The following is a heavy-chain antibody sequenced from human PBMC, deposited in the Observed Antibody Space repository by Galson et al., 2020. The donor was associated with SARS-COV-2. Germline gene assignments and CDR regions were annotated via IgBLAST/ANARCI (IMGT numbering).Heavy chain of an antibody. CDR2: IDWDDDK. CDR1: GFSLNTSGMC. Sequence: SVPTLVIPTQTLTLNCTFSGFSLNTSGMCVSWIRQPPGKALEWLARIDWDDDKYYSPSLKTRLTISKDTSKNQVVLTMTNMDPVDTATYYCARMVVRGVTYDYWGQGTLVTVSS. J-gene: IGHJ4*02. D-gene: IGHD3-10*01. V-gene: IGHV2-70*11. CDR3: ARMVVRGVTYDY.